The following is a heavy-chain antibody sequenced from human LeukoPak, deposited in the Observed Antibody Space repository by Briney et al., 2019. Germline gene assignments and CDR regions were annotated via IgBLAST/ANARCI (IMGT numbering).Heavy chain of an antibody. D-gene: IGHD3-22*01. CDR2: IYPGDSDT. V-gene: IGHV5-51*01. Sequence: GESLKISCKGSGYSFTSYWIGWVRQMPGKGLEWMGIIYPGDSDTRYSPSFQGQVTISADKSISTAYLQWSSLKASDTAMYYCARHHLSYDSSDPFDYWGQGTLVTVSS. J-gene: IGHJ4*02. CDR3: ARHHLSYDSSDPFDY. CDR1: GYSFTSYW.